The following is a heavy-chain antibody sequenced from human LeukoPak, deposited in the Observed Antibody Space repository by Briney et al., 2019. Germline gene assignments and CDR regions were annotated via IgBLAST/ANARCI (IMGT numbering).Heavy chain of an antibody. Sequence: PGGSLRLSCAASVFTFTNAWMSWVRQAPGKGLDGVGRIKSKTDGGTTDCASPVRGRFTISRQDSKHTLNLQMKSLKTDDTAMYYCATDIPPAYNYDTSGYYPYWGQGTLVTVSS. J-gene: IGHJ4*02. CDR1: VFTFTNAW. V-gene: IGHV3-15*01. CDR3: ATDIPPAYNYDTSGYYPY. D-gene: IGHD3-22*01. CDR2: IKSKTDGGTT.